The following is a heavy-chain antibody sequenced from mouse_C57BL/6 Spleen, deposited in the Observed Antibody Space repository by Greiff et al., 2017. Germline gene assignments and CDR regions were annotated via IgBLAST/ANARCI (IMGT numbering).Heavy chain of an antibody. V-gene: IGHV1-54*01. Sequence: VQLQQSGAELVRPGTSVKVSCKASGYAFTNYLIEWVKQRPGQGLEWIGVINPGSGGTNYNEKFKGKATLTADKSSSTAYLQLSSLTSEDSTVYFCARSLWLRENAMGYWGQGTSVTVSA. CDR1: GYAFTNYL. CDR2: INPGSGGT. D-gene: IGHD2-2*01. CDR3: ARSLWLRENAMGY. J-gene: IGHJ4*01.